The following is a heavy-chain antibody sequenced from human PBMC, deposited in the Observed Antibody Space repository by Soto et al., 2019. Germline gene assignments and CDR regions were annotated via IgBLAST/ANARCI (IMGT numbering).Heavy chain of an antibody. CDR2: IAYDGSNK. J-gene: IGHJ6*02. V-gene: IGHV3-30-3*01. CDR1: GVTFSSYA. D-gene: IGHD5-18*01. Sequence: PGGALRLSCAASGVTFSSYAMHWGRQAPGNGLEWVAVIAYDGSNKYYADSVKGRFTISRDNYKNTLYLRMNSLRAEDTAVYYCARDTIRGYSYGYKDYYYGMDVWGQGTTVTVSS. CDR3: ARDTIRGYSYGYKDYYYGMDV.